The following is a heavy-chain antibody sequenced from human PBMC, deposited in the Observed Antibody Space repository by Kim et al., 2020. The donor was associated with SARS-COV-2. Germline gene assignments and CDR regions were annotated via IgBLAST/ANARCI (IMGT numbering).Heavy chain of an antibody. CDR3: ARDDYSGGGVIDI. Sequence: YADSGKGRFTIPRDNAKNSLYLQMNSLRAEDTAVYYCARDDYSGGGVIDIWGQGTMVTVSS. J-gene: IGHJ3*02. V-gene: IGHV3-21*01. D-gene: IGHD3-16*01.